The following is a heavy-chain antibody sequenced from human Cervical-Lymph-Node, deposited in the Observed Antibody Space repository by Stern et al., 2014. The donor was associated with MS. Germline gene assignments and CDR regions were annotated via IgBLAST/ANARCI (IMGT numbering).Heavy chain of an antibody. CDR1: GNTFTSYY. D-gene: IGHD6-19*01. Sequence: QVQLVQSGAEVKKPGASVTVSCKASGNTFTSYYMHWVRQAPGQGLEWMGIINPRGGSTSYAQKFQGRVTMTRDTSTSTVYMELSSLRSEDTAVYYCAREVAGHRLGMMDVWGQGTTVTVSS. V-gene: IGHV1-46*01. CDR3: AREVAGHRLGMMDV. CDR2: INPRGGST. J-gene: IGHJ6*02.